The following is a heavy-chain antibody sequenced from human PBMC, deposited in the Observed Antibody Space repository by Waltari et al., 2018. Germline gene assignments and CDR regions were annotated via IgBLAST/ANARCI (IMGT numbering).Heavy chain of an antibody. J-gene: IGHJ6*02. V-gene: IGHV4-34*01. CDR2: INHSGIT. CDR3: ARGVRLEPYYYYGMDV. CDR1: GGSFSGYY. D-gene: IGHD2-21*01. Sequence: QVQLQQWGAGLLKPSETLSLTCAVYGGSFSGYYWSWNRQHPGKGLGWMWEINHSGITNYNPSLKSRVTISVDTSKNQFSLKLSSVTAADTAVYYCARGVRLEPYYYYGMDVWGQGTTVTVSS.